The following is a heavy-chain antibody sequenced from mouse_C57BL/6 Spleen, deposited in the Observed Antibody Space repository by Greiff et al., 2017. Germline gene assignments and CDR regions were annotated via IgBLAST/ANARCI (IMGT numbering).Heavy chain of an antibody. J-gene: IGHJ4*01. D-gene: IGHD2-1*01. Sequence: EVQVVESGGGLVKPGGSLKLSCAASGFTFSDSGMHWVRQAPEKGLEWVAYISSGSSTIYYADTVKGRFTISRDNANNTLFLQMTSLRSEDTAMYYCARRDGKAMGYWGQGTSVTVSS. V-gene: IGHV5-17*01. CDR2: ISSGSSTI. CDR1: GFTFSDSG. CDR3: ARRDGKAMGY.